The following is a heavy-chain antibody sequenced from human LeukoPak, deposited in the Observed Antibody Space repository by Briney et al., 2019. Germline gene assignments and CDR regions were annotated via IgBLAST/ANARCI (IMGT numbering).Heavy chain of an antibody. D-gene: IGHD1-7*01. J-gene: IGHJ3*02. CDR2: ISYDGSNK. CDR1: GFTFSSYG. CDR3: ARDDRIDWNYGSDAFDI. Sequence: GGSLRLSCAASGFTFSSYGMHWVRQAPGKGLEWVAVISYDGSNKYYADSVKGRFTNSRDNSKNTLYLQMNSLRAEDTAVYYCARDDRIDWNYGSDAFDIWGQGTMVTVSS. V-gene: IGHV3-30*03.